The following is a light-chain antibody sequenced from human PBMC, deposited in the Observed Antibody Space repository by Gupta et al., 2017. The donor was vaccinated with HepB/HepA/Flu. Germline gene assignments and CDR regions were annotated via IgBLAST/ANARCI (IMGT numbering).Light chain of an antibody. Sequence: DIQMTQSPSTLSASVGDRVTLTCRASQSISTWLAWYQQKSGKAPKLLIYKASNLQSGVPSRFSGSGSETELTLTISSRQPDDFATYYCQQYKNSSPLTFGQGTKVEIK. CDR1: QSISTW. J-gene: IGKJ1*01. CDR2: KAS. CDR3: QQYKNSSPLT. V-gene: IGKV1-5*03.